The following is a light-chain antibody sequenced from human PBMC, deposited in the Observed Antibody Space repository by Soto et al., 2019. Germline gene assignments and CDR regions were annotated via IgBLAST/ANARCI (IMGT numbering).Light chain of an antibody. CDR2: VAS. Sequence: EIVLTQSPGTLSLTPGERATLSCRASQSVSSDYLAWYQQKPGQAPRLLIYVASSRATGIPDRFSGSGSGTDFTLTISRLEPEDFAVYYCQQYGSSPRTFGQGTKVDI. V-gene: IGKV3-20*01. J-gene: IGKJ2*01. CDR1: QSVSSDY. CDR3: QQYGSSPRT.